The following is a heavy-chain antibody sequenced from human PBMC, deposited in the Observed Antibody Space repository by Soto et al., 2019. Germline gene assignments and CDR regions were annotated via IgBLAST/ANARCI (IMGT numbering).Heavy chain of an antibody. D-gene: IGHD2-15*01. CDR3: AKDQVRGVGAAAVDY. J-gene: IGHJ4*02. V-gene: IGHV3-30*18. CDR1: GFTFSSYG. Sequence: QVQLVESGGGVVQPGRSLRLSCAASGFTFSSYGMHWVRQAPGKGLEWVAVISYDGSNKYYADSVKGRFTSSRDNSKNTLYLQRNSLRAEDTAVYYWAKDQVRGVGAAAVDYWGQGTLVTVSS. CDR2: ISYDGSNK.